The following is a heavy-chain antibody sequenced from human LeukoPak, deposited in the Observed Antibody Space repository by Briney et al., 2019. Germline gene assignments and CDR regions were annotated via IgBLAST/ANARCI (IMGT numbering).Heavy chain of an antibody. Sequence: ASVKVSCKASGYTFTGYYMHWVRQAPGQGLEWMGWINPNSGGTNYAQKFQGRVTMTRDTSISTAYMELSRLRSDDTAVYYCARRKKSSSTLDYWGQGTLVTVSS. CDR3: ARRKKSSSTLDY. CDR1: GYTFTGYY. J-gene: IGHJ4*02. D-gene: IGHD6-6*01. CDR2: INPNSGGT. V-gene: IGHV1-2*02.